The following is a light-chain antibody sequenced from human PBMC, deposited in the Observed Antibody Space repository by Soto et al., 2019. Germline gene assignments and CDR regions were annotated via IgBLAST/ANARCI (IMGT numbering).Light chain of an antibody. Sequence: DIQLTQSPTFPSASVGDRVTITCRASQAISGYVAWYQQKPGKAPNFLIYTASSFQSGVPSRFSGSGSGTQFTLTISSLQPGDFATYYCQQLNSFPRTFGQGTKVDI. J-gene: IGKJ1*01. CDR2: TAS. CDR1: QAISGY. CDR3: QQLNSFPRT. V-gene: IGKV1-9*01.